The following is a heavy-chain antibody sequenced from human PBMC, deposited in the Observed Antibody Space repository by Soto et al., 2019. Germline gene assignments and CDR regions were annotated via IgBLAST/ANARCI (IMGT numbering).Heavy chain of an antibody. V-gene: IGHV3-33*01. Sequence: QVQLEESGGGVVQPGRSLRLCCAASGFTFSSYGMHWVRQAPGKGLEWVAVIWYDGSNKYYADSVKGRFTISRDNSKNTLYLQMNSLRAEDTTVYYCAREGCSSLDYWGQGTLVTVSS. CDR3: AREGCSSLDY. D-gene: IGHD6-13*01. J-gene: IGHJ4*02. CDR1: GFTFSSYG. CDR2: IWYDGSNK.